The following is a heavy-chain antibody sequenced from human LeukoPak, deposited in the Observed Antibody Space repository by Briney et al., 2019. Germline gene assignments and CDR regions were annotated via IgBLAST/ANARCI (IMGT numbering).Heavy chain of an antibody. D-gene: IGHD3-3*01. CDR3: ARAYYDFWSGYSPPPYYYYGMDV. V-gene: IGHV3-21*01. CDR2: ISSSSSYI. CDR1: GFTFSSYS. J-gene: IGHJ6*02. Sequence: GGSLRLSCAASGFTFSSYSMNWVRQAPGKGLEWVSSISSSSSYIYYADSVKGRFTISRDNAKNSLYLQMNSLRAEDTAVYYCARAYYDFWSGYSPPPYYYYGMDVWGQGTTVTVSS.